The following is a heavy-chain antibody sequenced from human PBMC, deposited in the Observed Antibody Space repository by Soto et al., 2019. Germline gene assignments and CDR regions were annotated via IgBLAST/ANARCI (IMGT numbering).Heavy chain of an antibody. J-gene: IGHJ6*03. CDR2: IYHSGST. Sequence: SETLSLTCAVSSGSISSSNWWSWVRQPPGKGLEWIGEIYHSGSTNYNPSLKSRVTISVDKSKNQFSLKLSSVTAADTAVYYCARGVQLGSYYYYYYMDVWGKGTTVTVSS. V-gene: IGHV4-4*02. D-gene: IGHD6-6*01. CDR1: SGSISSSNW. CDR3: ARGVQLGSYYYYYYMDV.